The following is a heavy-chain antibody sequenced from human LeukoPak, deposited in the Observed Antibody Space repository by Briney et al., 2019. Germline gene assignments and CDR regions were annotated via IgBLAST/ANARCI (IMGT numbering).Heavy chain of an antibody. D-gene: IGHD3-10*01. J-gene: IGHJ5*02. CDR3: AEESVTMVRGVIENNCFDP. Sequence: PGGSLRLSCAASGFTFSSNYMSWVRQAPGKGLEWVSVIFSGGSTSYSDPAKGRFTTSRENSKNTPYFQMNSLRAEDTTVYYFAEESVTMVRGVIENNCFDPWGQGTLVTVSS. CDR2: IFSGGST. CDR1: GFTFSSNY. V-gene: IGHV3-53*01.